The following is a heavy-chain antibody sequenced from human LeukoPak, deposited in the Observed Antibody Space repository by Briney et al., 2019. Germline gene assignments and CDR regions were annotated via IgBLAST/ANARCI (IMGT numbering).Heavy chain of an antibody. CDR3: ARAGDITIFGVVVFDY. CDR2: ISYDGSNK. Sequence: GGSLRLSCAASGFTFSDHYMDWVRQAPGKGLEWVAFISYDGSNKYYADSVKGRFTISRDSSKNTLYLQMNSLRAEDTAVYYCARAGDITIFGVVVFDYWGQGTVVTVSS. CDR1: GFTFSDHY. D-gene: IGHD3-3*01. V-gene: IGHV3-30-3*01. J-gene: IGHJ4*02.